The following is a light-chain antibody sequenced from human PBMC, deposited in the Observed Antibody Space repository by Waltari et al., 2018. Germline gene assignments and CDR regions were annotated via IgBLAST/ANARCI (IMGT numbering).Light chain of an antibody. CDR1: QTVGSIS. J-gene: IGKJ1*01. CDR3: QQHGTLPAT. Sequence: DIVLTQSPGTASLSPGERVTLYCRANQTVGSISVAWDQQKPGQATRLVIYRASRRATGIPDRFSGSGSGTDFSLTISRLEPEDFAVYYCQQHGTLPATFGQGTKVEIK. V-gene: IGKV3-20*01. CDR2: RAS.